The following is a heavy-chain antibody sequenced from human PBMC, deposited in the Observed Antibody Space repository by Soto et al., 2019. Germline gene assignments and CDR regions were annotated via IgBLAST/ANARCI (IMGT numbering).Heavy chain of an antibody. J-gene: IGHJ4*02. Sequence: ASVKVSCKASGDTFTDYYIHWVRQAPGQGLEWMGTVNPSGGHTTYAQHFLGRVTMTRDMSTSTLYMELTSLTSDDTAIYYCARGGHVVVVTAALDYWGQGTLVTSPQ. CDR3: ARGGHVVVVTAALDY. CDR1: GDTFTDYY. D-gene: IGHD2-21*02. V-gene: IGHV1-46*01. CDR2: VNPSGGHT.